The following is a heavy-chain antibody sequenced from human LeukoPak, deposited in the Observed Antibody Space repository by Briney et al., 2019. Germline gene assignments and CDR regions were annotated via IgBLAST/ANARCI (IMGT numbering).Heavy chain of an antibody. CDR3: ARSPVYVGTAMALDY. CDR2: INPSGGST. V-gene: IGHV1-46*01. CDR1: GYTFTSYY. J-gene: IGHJ4*02. D-gene: IGHD5-18*01. Sequence: GASVKVSCKASGYTFTSYYMHWVRQAPGQGLEWMGIINPSGGSTSYAQKFQGRVTMTRDTSTSTVYMELSSLRSEDTAVYYCARSPVYVGTAMALDYWGQGTLVTVSS.